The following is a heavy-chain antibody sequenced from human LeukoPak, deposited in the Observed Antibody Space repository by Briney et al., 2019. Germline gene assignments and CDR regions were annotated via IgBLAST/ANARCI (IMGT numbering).Heavy chain of an antibody. V-gene: IGHV3-53*01. CDR1: GFTVSSNY. Sequence: GGSLRLSCAVSGFTVSSNYMSWVRQAPGKGLEWVSVIYSGGSTYYADSVKGRFTISRDNSKNTLYLQMNSLRAEDTAVYYCARASYYGSGSYYGIGAFDIWGQGTMVTVSS. CDR2: IYSGGST. D-gene: IGHD3-10*01. J-gene: IGHJ3*02. CDR3: ARASYYGSGSYYGIGAFDI.